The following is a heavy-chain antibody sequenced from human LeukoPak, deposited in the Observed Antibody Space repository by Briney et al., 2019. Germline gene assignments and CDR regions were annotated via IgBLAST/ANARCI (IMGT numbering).Heavy chain of an antibody. CDR2: IRYDGTNQ. CDR3: AKILSVRPTYSSSWYADY. CDR1: GFTVSNNY. V-gene: IGHV3-30*02. J-gene: IGHJ4*02. Sequence: GGSLRLSCAASGFTVSNNYMSWVRQAPGKGLEWVAFIRYDGTNQYYADSVKGRFTISRDNSKNTLYLQMNSLRPEDTALYYCAKILSVRPTYSSSWYADYWGQGTQVTVSS. D-gene: IGHD6-13*01.